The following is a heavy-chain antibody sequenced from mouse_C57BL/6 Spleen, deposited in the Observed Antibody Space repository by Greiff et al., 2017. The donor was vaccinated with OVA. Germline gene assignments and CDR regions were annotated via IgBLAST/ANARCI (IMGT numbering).Heavy chain of an antibody. CDR2: IDPSDSYT. V-gene: IGHV1-50*01. Sequence: QVQLQQPGAELVKPGASVKLSCKASGYTFTSYWMQWVKQRPGQGLEWIGEIDPSDSYTNYNQKFKGKATLTVDTSSSTAYMQLSSLTSEDSAVYYCARGGDYGSSPYWYFDVWGTGTTVTVSS. J-gene: IGHJ1*03. CDR3: ARGGDYGSSPYWYFDV. CDR1: GYTFTSYW. D-gene: IGHD1-1*01.